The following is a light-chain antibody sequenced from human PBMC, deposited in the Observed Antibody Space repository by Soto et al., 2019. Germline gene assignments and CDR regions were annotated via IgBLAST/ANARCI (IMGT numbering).Light chain of an antibody. V-gene: IGKV1-5*03. J-gene: IGKJ1*01. CDR2: KAS. CDR1: QSISSW. CDR3: QHCNSYSEA. Sequence: DIQMTQSPSTLSASVGDRVTITCRASQSISSWLAWYQQKPGKAPKLLIYKASTLKSGVPSRFSGSGSGTEFTLTISSLQPDDFATCYCQHCNSYSEAFGQGTKVDIK.